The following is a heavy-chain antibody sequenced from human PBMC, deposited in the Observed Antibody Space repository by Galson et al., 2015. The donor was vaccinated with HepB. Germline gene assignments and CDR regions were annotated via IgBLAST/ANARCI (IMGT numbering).Heavy chain of an antibody. J-gene: IGHJ6*02. CDR1: EFTFSSYA. Sequence: SLRLSCAASEFTFSSYAMNWVRQAPGKGLEWVSAISGSGGSTYHADSVKGRFTISRDSSKNTLSLQMNSLRAEDTAVYYCAKTLVPAAYYHYGMDVWGQGTTVTVSS. CDR2: ISGSGGST. CDR3: AKTLVPAAYYHYGMDV. D-gene: IGHD2-2*01. V-gene: IGHV3-23*01.